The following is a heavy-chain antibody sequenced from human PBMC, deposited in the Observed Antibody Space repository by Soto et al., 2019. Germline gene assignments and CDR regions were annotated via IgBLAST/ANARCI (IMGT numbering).Heavy chain of an antibody. Sequence: EVKLLESGGKLVQPGGSLTLSCAASGFTFSTYAMAWVRQAPGKGLEWVSGVSASGVNTDYADPVEGRFYSSRDNSKNTVSLHMNSLRAEDTALYYCTKDSPRRISRYCFDCWGQGTPVSVSS. CDR3: TKDSPRRISRYCFDC. D-gene: IGHD6-25*01. CDR1: GFTFSTYA. J-gene: IGHJ4*02. V-gene: IGHV3-23*01. CDR2: VSASGVNT.